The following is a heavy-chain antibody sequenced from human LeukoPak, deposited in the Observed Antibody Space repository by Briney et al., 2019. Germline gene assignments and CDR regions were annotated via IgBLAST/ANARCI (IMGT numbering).Heavy chain of an antibody. D-gene: IGHD4-17*01. J-gene: IGHJ4*02. Sequence: SETLSLTCAVYGGSFSGYYWSWIRQSPGKGLEWIGEINHSGSTNYNPSLKSRVTISVDTSKNQFSLKLSSVTAADTAVYYCARDSGGVGGSTVTYFDYWGQGTLVTVSS. CDR2: INHSGST. CDR1: GGSFSGYY. V-gene: IGHV4-34*01. CDR3: ARDSGGVGGSTVTYFDY.